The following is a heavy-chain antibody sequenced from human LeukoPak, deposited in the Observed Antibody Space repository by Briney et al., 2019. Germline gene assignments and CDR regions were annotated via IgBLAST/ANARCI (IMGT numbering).Heavy chain of an antibody. CDR2: IYYSGTT. CDR1: GGSLSTGSYY. V-gene: IGHV4-39*07. D-gene: IGHD3-16*01. Sequence: PSETLSLTCTVSGGSLSTGSYYWGWIRQPPGRGLEWIGSIYYSGTTYYTPSLKSRVTMSVDTSKNQFSLRLSSVTAADTAIYYCAREKRGTLTQRDYNYYMDVWGKGTTVTVSS. CDR3: AREKRGTLTQRDYNYYMDV. J-gene: IGHJ6*03.